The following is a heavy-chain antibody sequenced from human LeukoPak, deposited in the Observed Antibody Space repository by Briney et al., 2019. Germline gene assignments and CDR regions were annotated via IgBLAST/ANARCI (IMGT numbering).Heavy chain of an antibody. CDR1: GDTFTIYA. J-gene: IGHJ4*02. Sequence: ASVKVSCKASGDTFTIYAISWVRQAPGQGLEWMGGIIPIFGTANYAQKFQGRVTITADQSTSTAYMELSSLRSEDTAVYYCATPTYDSSGYSAFDCWGQGTLVTV. V-gene: IGHV1-69*13. CDR2: IIPIFGTA. D-gene: IGHD3-22*01. CDR3: ATPTYDSSGYSAFDC.